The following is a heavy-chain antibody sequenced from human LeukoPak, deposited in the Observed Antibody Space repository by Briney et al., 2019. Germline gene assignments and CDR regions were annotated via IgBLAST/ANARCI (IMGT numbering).Heavy chain of an antibody. V-gene: IGHV3-21*01. CDR3: AIIVVATAKGGIDY. CDR1: GFTFSSYS. CDR2: ISSSSSYI. D-gene: IGHD2-21*02. Sequence: GGSLRLSCAASGFTFSSYSMNWVRQAPGKGLEWVSSISSSSSYIYYADSVKGRFTISRDNAKNSLYLQMNSLRAEDTAVYYCAIIVVATAKGGIDYWGQGTLVTVSS. J-gene: IGHJ4*02.